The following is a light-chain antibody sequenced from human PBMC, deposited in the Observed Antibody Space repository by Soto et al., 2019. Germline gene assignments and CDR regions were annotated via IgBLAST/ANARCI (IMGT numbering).Light chain of an antibody. J-gene: IGKJ2*01. Sequence: EIVLTQSPATLSLSPGERATLSCGASERVSSNYLAWYQQKPGLAPRLLIYDASSRATGIPDRFSGSGSGTDFTLTISRLDPEDFAVYYCQQYGNSPYTFGQGTKLEI. V-gene: IGKV3D-20*01. CDR2: DAS. CDR3: QQYGNSPYT. CDR1: ERVSSNY.